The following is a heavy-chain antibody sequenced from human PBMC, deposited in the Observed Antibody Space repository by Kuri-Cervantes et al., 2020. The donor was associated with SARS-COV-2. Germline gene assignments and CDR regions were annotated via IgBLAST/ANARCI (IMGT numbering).Heavy chain of an antibody. CDR2: IYYSGST. CDR1: GFTVSSNY. D-gene: IGHD2-15*01. Sequence: GSLRLSCAASGFTVSSNYMSWVRQAPGKGLEWIGYIYYSGSTNYNPSLKSRVTISVDTSKNQFSLKLSSVTAADTAVYYCARGRYCSGGSCYRYYYYGMDVWGQGTTVTVSS. J-gene: IGHJ6*02. V-gene: IGHV4-59*02. CDR3: ARGRYCSGGSCYRYYYYGMDV.